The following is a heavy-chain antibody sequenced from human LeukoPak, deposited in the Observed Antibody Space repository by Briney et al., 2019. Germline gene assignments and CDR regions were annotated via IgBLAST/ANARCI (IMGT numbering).Heavy chain of an antibody. V-gene: IGHV4-39*01. Sequence: SETLSLTCTVSGGSISSSSYYWGWIRQPPGKGLEWIGSIYYSGSTYYNPSLKSRVTISVDTSTNQFSLNLSSVTAADTAVYYCARHEIVVVPAAILCGWFDPWGQGTLVTVSS. CDR2: IYYSGST. CDR1: GGSISSSSYY. D-gene: IGHD2-2*02. CDR3: ARHEIVVVPAAILCGWFDP. J-gene: IGHJ5*02.